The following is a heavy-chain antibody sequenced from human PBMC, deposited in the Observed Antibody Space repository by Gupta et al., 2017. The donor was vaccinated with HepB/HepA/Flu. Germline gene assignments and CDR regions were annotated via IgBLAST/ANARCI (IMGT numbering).Heavy chain of an antibody. CDR2: IDPSDGST. D-gene: IGHD3-16*01. J-gene: IGHJ4*02. V-gene: IGHV1-46*01. CDR1: SFPFTNNH. CDR3: AREGALGLTYVFQY. Sequence: QVQLVQSGAEVKKPGASMTLSCKASSFPFTNNHMHWVRQAPGQGLDWMGVIDPSDGSTNYAQKFQGRIAVTRDMSTSTVYLEVHSLRSDDTAVYYCAREGALGLTYVFQYWGQGTLVTVSS.